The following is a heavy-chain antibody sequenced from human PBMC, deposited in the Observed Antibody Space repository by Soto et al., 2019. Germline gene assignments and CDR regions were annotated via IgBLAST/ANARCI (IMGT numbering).Heavy chain of an antibody. D-gene: IGHD2-15*01. CDR2: IYHSGRT. CDR1: GVSISSGGYY. Sequence: SETLSLTCTVSGVSISSGGYYWGWIRQHPGKGLEWIGNIYHSGRTYYNPSLKSRVIMSVDTSKNHFSLNLNSVTAADTAVYYCARINGGSPDFWGQGTLVTVSS. J-gene: IGHJ4*02. CDR3: ARINGGSPDF. V-gene: IGHV4-31*03.